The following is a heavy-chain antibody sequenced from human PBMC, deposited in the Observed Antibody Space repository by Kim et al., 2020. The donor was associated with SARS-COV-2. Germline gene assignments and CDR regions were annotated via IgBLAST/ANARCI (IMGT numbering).Heavy chain of an antibody. CDR1: GFTFSDYY. CDR3: ARDDSPRGTYYYDSSGYPAYYYGMDV. V-gene: IGHV3-11*01. CDR2: ISSSGSTI. Sequence: GGSLRLSCAASGFTFSDYYMSWIRQAPGKGLEWVSYISSSGSTIYYADSVKGRFTISRDNAKNSLYLQMNSLRAEDTAVYYCARDDSPRGTYYYDSSGYPAYYYGMDVWGQGTTVTVSS. D-gene: IGHD3-22*01. J-gene: IGHJ6*02.